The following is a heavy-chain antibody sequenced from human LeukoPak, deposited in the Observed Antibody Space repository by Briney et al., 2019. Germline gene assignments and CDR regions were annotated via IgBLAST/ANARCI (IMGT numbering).Heavy chain of an antibody. D-gene: IGHD3-10*01. CDR3: AKVVRGVNWYYFDY. Sequence: GGSLRLSCAASGFTFSSYAVSWVGQATGKGLEWVSAISGSGGSTYYADSVKGRFTISRDNSKNTLYLQMNSLRAEDTAVYYCAKVVRGVNWYYFDYWGQGTLVTVSS. J-gene: IGHJ4*02. CDR1: GFTFSSYA. CDR2: ISGSGGST. V-gene: IGHV3-23*01.